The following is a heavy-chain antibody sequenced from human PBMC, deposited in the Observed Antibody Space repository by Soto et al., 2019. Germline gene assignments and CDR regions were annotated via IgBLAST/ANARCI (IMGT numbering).Heavy chain of an antibody. D-gene: IGHD2-15*01. CDR3: ARGAATFDH. CDR1: GGSISSGDYY. Sequence: SETLSLTCTVSGGSISSGDYYWSWIRQPPGKGLEWIGYFYFSGSTYYNPSLKSRVTISLGTSKNQFSLKLNSVTAAYAAVYFCARGAATFDHWGQGTLVTVSS. V-gene: IGHV4-30-4*01. J-gene: IGHJ4*02. CDR2: FYFSGST.